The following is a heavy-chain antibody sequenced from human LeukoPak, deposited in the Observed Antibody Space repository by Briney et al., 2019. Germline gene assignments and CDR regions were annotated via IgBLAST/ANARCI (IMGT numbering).Heavy chain of an antibody. CDR3: ARSLVPAAIRGWFDP. V-gene: IGHV4-34*01. CDR1: GGSFSGYY. J-gene: IGHJ5*02. CDR2: ISHSGST. Sequence: SETLSLTCAVYGGSFSGYYWSWIRQPPGKGLEWIGEISHSGSTNYNPSLKGRVTISVDTSKNQFSLKLSSVTAADTAVYYCARSLVPAAIRGWFDPWGQGTLVTVSS. D-gene: IGHD2-2*02.